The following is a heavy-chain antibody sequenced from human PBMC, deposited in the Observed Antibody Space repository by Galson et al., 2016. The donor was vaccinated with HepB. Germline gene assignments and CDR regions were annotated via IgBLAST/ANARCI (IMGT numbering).Heavy chain of an antibody. CDR3: SRERYYYDRSGYYYFFDN. CDR2: VFYSGST. J-gene: IGHJ4*02. CDR1: GGSISAGDYY. V-gene: IGHV4-30-4*01. D-gene: IGHD3-22*01. Sequence: TLSLTCTVSGGSISAGDYYWSWIRQPPGKGLEWIGYVFYSGSTYYNPSLQSRVTISVDTSKNQFSLKLNSVPPADTAVYYCSRERYYYDRSGYYYFFDNWGQGTPITVSS.